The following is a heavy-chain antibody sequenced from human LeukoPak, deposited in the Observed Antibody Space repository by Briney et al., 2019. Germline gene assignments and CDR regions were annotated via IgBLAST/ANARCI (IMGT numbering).Heavy chain of an antibody. Sequence: SETLSLTCNVSSGSISRNNWWSWVRQPPGKSLEWIGQIYHSGDTNYNPSLKSRVIMSVDKSKNQFSLHLNSVTAADSAVYYCSRATIAASGQMDSWGQGTLVTVSS. D-gene: IGHD6-13*01. CDR2: IYHSGDT. J-gene: IGHJ4*02. CDR1: SGSISRNNW. CDR3: SRATIAASGQMDS. V-gene: IGHV4-4*02.